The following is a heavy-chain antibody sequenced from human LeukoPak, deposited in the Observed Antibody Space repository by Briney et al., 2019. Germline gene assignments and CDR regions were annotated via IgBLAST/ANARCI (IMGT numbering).Heavy chain of an antibody. J-gene: IGHJ6*02. CDR2: INHSGST. CDR3: ARGPIAVNYYYYYGMDV. Sequence: SETLSLTCAVYGGSFSGYYWSWIRQPPGKGLEWIGEINHSGSTNYNPSLKSRVTISVDRSKNQFSLKLSSVTAADTAVYYCARGPIAVNYYYYYGMDVWGQGTTVTVSS. D-gene: IGHD6-19*01. CDR1: GGSFSGYY. V-gene: IGHV4-34*01.